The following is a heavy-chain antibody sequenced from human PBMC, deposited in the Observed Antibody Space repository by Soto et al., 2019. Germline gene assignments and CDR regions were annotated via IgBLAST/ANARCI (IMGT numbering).Heavy chain of an antibody. Sequence: QVQLVQSGAEVKKPGSSVKVSCKASGGTFSSYAISWVRQAPGQGLEWMGGIIPIFGTANYAQKFQGRVTITADESTSTAYRELSSLRSEDTAVYYCARVRCSGGSGRLPRPLNWFDPWGQGTLVTVSS. CDR2: IIPIFGTA. V-gene: IGHV1-69*12. CDR1: GGTFSSYA. D-gene: IGHD2-15*01. CDR3: ARVRCSGGSGRLPRPLNWFDP. J-gene: IGHJ5*02.